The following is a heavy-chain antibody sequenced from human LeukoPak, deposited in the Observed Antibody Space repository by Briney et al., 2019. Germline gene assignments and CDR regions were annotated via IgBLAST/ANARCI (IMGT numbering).Heavy chain of an antibody. J-gene: IGHJ4*02. Sequence: GGSLRLSCATSGFTLSSYDMSWVRQAPGKGLEWVSAIGGSRTTTYFADSVKGRFTISRDSSNNTLYLQMNSLRAEDTAVYYCARQSGLGFDFWGQGTLVTVSS. CDR3: ARQSGLGFDF. D-gene: IGHD6-19*01. CDR2: IGGSRTTT. V-gene: IGHV3-23*01. CDR1: GFTLSSYD.